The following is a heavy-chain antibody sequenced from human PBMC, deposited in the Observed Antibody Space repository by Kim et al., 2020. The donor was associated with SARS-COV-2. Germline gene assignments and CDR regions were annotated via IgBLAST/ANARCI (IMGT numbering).Heavy chain of an antibody. J-gene: IGHJ5*02. CDR1: GFTFSTYW. V-gene: IGHV3-7*03. CDR3: VRGRGFDP. Sequence: GGSLRLSCAASGFTFSTYWMTWVRQAPGKGLEWVANIKQDGSEKYYVDSVKGRFTISRDNAKNSLYLQMNSLRVEDTALYYCVRGRGFDPWGQGTLVTVSS. CDR2: IKQDGSEK.